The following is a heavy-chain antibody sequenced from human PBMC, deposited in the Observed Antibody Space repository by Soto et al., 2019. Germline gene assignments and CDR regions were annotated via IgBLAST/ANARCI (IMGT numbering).Heavy chain of an antibody. D-gene: IGHD3-3*01. J-gene: IGHJ4*02. Sequence: XGSLRLSCAASGFTFGSYRMNWVRQAPGKGLEWISYISTTSSSIYYADSVKGRFTISRDNAKNSLFLQMNSLRDEDTAVYYCARKGVAFDDWGQGALVTFSS. CDR2: ISTTSSSI. V-gene: IGHV3-48*02. CDR3: ARKGVAFDD. CDR1: GFTFGSYR.